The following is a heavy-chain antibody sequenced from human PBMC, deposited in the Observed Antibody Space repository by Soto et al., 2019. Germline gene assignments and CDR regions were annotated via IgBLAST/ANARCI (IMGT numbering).Heavy chain of an antibody. D-gene: IGHD2-15*01. Sequence: QVQLVESGGGVVQPGGSLRLSCTTSGFTFNTYGMHWVRQAPGKGLEWVALIWYDGSNKYYADSVKGRFTISRDNSKNTLYLQMNSLRAEDTALYYCARADCTGAYCYSWPFNYGVDVWGQGTRVTVSS. V-gene: IGHV3-33*08. J-gene: IGHJ6*02. CDR3: ARADCTGAYCYSWPFNYGVDV. CDR2: IWYDGSNK. CDR1: GFTFNTYG.